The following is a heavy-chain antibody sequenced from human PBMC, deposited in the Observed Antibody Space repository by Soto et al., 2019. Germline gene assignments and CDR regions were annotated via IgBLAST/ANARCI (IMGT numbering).Heavy chain of an antibody. Sequence: GGSLRLSCVASGFTFSSYWMSWVRQAPGKGLEWVANIKQDGSEKYYVDSVKGRFTLSRDNAKNSLNLQMNSLTVEDTAVYYCARERDYYDSSGSWRDSDFDYWGQGTQVTVSS. CDR1: GFTFSSYW. V-gene: IGHV3-7*01. J-gene: IGHJ4*02. CDR2: IKQDGSEK. D-gene: IGHD3-22*01. CDR3: ARERDYYDSSGSWRDSDFDY.